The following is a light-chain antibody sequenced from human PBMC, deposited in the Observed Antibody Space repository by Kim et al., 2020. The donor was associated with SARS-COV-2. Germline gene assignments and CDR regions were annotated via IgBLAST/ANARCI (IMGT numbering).Light chain of an antibody. CDR3: QSYDSSNHVV. V-gene: IGLV6-57*03. Sequence: TVSVSCTRRSGTIASSDVQWYQQRPGSAPTTLIYEGIQRPSGVPDRFSGSIDRSSNTASLTISGLETEDEADYYCQSYDSSNHVVFGGGTQLTVL. CDR1: SGTIASSD. CDR2: EGI. J-gene: IGLJ2*01.